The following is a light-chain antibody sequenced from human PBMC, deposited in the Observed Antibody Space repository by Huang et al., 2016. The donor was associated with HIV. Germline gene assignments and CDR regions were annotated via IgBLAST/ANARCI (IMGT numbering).Light chain of an antibody. CDR3: QQYDNWPIT. Sequence: EIVMTQSPATLSVSPGERATLSCRARQSVNSNLAWYQQKPGPAPRLLIYDISTMATGIPARVSGSASGTDFTLTISSLQSEDFAVYYCQQYDNWPITFGQGTRLDIK. CDR2: DIS. CDR1: QSVNSN. J-gene: IGKJ5*01. V-gene: IGKV3-15*01.